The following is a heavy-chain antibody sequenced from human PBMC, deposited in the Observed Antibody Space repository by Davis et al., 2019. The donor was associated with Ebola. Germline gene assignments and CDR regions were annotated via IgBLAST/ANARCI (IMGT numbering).Heavy chain of an antibody. V-gene: IGHV1-2*02. J-gene: IGHJ6*02. CDR3: ARGGLVADWYAMDV. Sequence: ASVKVSCKASGYTFTGYYMHWVRQAPGQGPEWMGWINPNSGGTNYAQKFQGRVTMTRDTSISTAYMELRSLRSDDTAVYYCARGGLVADWYAMDVWGQGTTVTVSS. CDR2: INPNSGGT. D-gene: IGHD3-9*01. CDR1: GYTFTGYY.